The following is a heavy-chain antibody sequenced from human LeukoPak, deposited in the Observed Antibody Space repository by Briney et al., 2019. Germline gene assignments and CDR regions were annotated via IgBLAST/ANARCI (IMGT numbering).Heavy chain of an antibody. J-gene: IGHJ4*02. V-gene: IGHV4-59*01. CDR3: ARGYGDYLGVFGY. Sequence: SETLSLTCTVSDDSIKSYFWTWIRQSPGKGMEWIGYVFYSGSTSYNPSLRSRLTMSVDTSKSQFSLNLNSVTTADTAVYYCARGYGDYLGVFGYWGQGTLVTVSS. CDR2: VFYSGST. D-gene: IGHD4-17*01. CDR1: DDSIKSYF.